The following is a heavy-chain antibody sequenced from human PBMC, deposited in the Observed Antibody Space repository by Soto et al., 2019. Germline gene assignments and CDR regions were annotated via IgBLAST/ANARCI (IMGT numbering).Heavy chain of an antibody. CDR1: GYSFTSYW. CDR2: IYPGDSDT. CDR3: AIQRPFMTTPFAFDI. J-gene: IGHJ3*02. Sequence: GECLKISCKGSGYSFTSYWIGWVRQMPGKGLEWMGIIYPGDSDTRYSPSFQGQVTISADKSISTAYLQWSSLKASDTAMYYCAIQRPFMTTPFAFDIWGQGTMVTVSS. D-gene: IGHD4-17*01. V-gene: IGHV5-51*01.